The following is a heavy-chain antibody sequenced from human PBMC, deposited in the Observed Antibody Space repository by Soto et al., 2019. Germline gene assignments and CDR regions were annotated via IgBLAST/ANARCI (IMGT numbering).Heavy chain of an antibody. CDR3: ARDRYSSRGFRPPFDY. V-gene: IGHV3-30-3*01. Sequence: QVQLVASGGGVVQPGRSLRLSCAASGFTFSSYAMHWVRQVPGKGLEWVAVISYDGSNKYYEDSVKGRFTISRDNSKNTLYLQMNSLRAEDTAVYYCARDRYSSRGFRPPFDYWGQGTLVTVSS. CDR2: ISYDGSNK. D-gene: IGHD6-13*01. CDR1: GFTFSSYA. J-gene: IGHJ4*02.